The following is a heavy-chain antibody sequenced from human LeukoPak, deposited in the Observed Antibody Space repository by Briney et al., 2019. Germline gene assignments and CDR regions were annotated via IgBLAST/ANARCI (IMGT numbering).Heavy chain of an antibody. J-gene: IGHJ4*02. V-gene: IGHV1-69*04. CDR1: GGTFSIYA. CDR3: ARDLVHCTNGVCYPDY. CDR2: IIPILGIA. D-gene: IGHD2-8*01. Sequence: SVKLSCTASGGTFSIYAISWVRQAPGQGLEWMGRIIPILGIATYAQPFQGRVTITSAKSTSTAYMELSSLRSEDTAVYYCARDLVHCTNGVCYPDYWGQGTLVTVSS.